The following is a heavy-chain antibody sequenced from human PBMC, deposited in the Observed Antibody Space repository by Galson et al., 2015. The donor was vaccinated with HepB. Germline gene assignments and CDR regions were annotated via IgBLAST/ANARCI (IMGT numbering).Heavy chain of an antibody. D-gene: IGHD3-10*01. CDR1: GGTFSSYA. V-gene: IGHV1-69*04. CDR2: IIPILGIA. CDR3: ARDYYGSGSYYNPPYYYGMDV. Sequence: SVKASCKASGGTFSSYAISWVRQAPGQGLEWMGRIIPILGIANYAQKFQGRVTITADKSTSTAYMELSSLRSEDTAVYYCARDYYGSGSYYNPPYYYGMDVWGQGTTVTVSS. J-gene: IGHJ6*02.